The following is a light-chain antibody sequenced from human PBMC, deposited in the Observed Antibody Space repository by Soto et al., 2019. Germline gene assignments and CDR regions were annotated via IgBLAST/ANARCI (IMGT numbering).Light chain of an antibody. CDR2: GAS. CDR3: QQYGPSRT. J-gene: IGKJ1*01. V-gene: IGKV3-20*01. CDR1: QRINTSY. Sequence: EVVLTQSPGTLPLSPGERATLSCRASQRINTSYLAWYQQKPGQAPRLIVSGASIRATGIPDRFSGSGSGTDFTLTISRLEPEDFAVYYCQQYGPSRTFGQGTKVDIK.